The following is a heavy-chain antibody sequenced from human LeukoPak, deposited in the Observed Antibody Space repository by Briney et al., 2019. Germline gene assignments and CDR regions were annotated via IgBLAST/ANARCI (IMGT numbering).Heavy chain of an antibody. J-gene: IGHJ6*02. CDR3: TRVPEDYYYYYGMDV. CDR1: GFTFGDYA. V-gene: IGHV3-49*04. CDR2: IRSKAYCWTT. Sequence: TGGSLRLSCTASGFTFGDYAMGWVRQAPGKGLEWVGFIRSKAYCWTTEYAASVKGRFTISRDDSKSIAYLQMNSLNTEDTAVYYCTRVPEDYYYYYGMDVWGQGTTVTVSS.